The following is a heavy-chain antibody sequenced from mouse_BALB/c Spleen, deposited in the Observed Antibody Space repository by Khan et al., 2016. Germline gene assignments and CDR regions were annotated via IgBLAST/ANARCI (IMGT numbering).Heavy chain of an antibody. Sequence: QVQLKESGPGLVAPSQSLSITCTVSGFSLTNSGVHWVRQPPRKGLDWLGVIWAGGSTDYNSALMSRLSITRDTTQNQVFLKMNSLQTDDTAMYYCARDEQDFDACFASWGQGTLVTVSA. CDR1: GFSLTNSG. CDR2: IWAGGST. J-gene: IGHJ3*01. CDR3: ARDEQDFDACFAS. V-gene: IGHV2-9*02.